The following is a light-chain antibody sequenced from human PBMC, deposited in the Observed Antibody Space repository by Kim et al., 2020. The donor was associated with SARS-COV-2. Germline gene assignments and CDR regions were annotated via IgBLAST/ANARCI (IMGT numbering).Light chain of an antibody. J-gene: IGLJ2*01. CDR2: EDY. CDR1: RGNFATNY. V-gene: IGLV6-57*03. Sequence: GKPGTISGGRSRGNFATNYVQWYQQRPGSAPTTVIFEDYRRPSGVPDRFSGSVDSSSSSASLTISGLRPEDEADYYCQSFDSNTVVFGGGTQLTVL. CDR3: QSFDSNTVV.